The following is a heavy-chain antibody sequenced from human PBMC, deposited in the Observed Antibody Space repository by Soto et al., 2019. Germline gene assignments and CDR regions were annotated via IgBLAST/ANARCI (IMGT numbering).Heavy chain of an antibody. J-gene: IGHJ5*02. CDR1: GGSIDSYY. V-gene: IGHV4-4*07. D-gene: IGHD2-2*03. CDR3: ARERWMSRANWFDP. CDR2: ISDSGTT. Sequence: QVELQQSGPGLVKSSETLSLSCTVFGGSIDSYYWSWIRQAPGKGLEWIGHISDSGTTNYNPSLESRFTRSVDTSRKLFSLNLSSVTAADTAGYFFARERWMSRANWFDPWGPGTLVTVSS.